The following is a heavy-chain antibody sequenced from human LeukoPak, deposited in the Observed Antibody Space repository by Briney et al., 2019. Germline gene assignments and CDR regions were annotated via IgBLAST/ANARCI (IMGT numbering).Heavy chain of an antibody. D-gene: IGHD7-27*01. J-gene: IGHJ6*02. V-gene: IGHV3-9*01. Sequence: CLPRSSPASGFAFRRYAMHWGRRASGKGLERVSGISWNSGSIGYADSVKGRFTISRDNAKNSLYLQMNTLRAEDTALYYCVKDVGNYYYYGMDVWGQGTTVTVSS. CDR2: ISWNSGSI. CDR3: VKDVGNYYYYGMDV. CDR1: GFAFRRYA.